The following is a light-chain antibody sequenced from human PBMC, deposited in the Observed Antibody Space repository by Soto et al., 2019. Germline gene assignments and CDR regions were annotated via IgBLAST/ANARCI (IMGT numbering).Light chain of an antibody. CDR2: DVS. V-gene: IGLV2-11*01. CDR3: CSYAGSYTRV. Sequence: QSALTQPRSVSGSPGQSVTISCTGTSSDVGGYNYVSWYQQHPGTAPKLMMYDVSKRPSGVPDRFSGSKSGITASLTISGLQAEDEADYYCCSYAGSYTRVFGGGTKVTVL. CDR1: SSDVGGYNY. J-gene: IGLJ3*02.